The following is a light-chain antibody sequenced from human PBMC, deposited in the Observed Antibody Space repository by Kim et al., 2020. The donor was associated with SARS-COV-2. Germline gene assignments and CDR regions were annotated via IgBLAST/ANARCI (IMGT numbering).Light chain of an antibody. V-gene: IGLV4-69*01. CDR2: VKGDGSH. Sequence: ASVKLTCTLSSGHSSYDIEWHQQQPEKGPRYLMKVKGDGSHTKGDGIPDRFSGSSSGAERYLTISSLQSEDEADYYCQTWGTGIWVFGGGTQLTVL. CDR1: SGHSSYD. CDR3: QTWGTGIWV. J-gene: IGLJ3*02.